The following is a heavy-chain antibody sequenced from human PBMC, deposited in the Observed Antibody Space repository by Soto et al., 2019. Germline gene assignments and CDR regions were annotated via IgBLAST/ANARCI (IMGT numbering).Heavy chain of an antibody. Sequence: QVQLVQSGAEVKKPGASVKVSCKASGYTFTSYGISWVRQAPGQGLEWMGWISAYNGNTNYAQKLQGRVTMTTDTSMSTAYMEVRSLRSDDTAVYYCASGEEYCSSNRCYYYYYYGMDVWGQGTTVTVSS. CDR2: ISAYNGNT. CDR1: GYTFTSYG. D-gene: IGHD2-2*01. CDR3: ASGEEYCSSNRCYYYYYYGMDV. J-gene: IGHJ6*02. V-gene: IGHV1-18*04.